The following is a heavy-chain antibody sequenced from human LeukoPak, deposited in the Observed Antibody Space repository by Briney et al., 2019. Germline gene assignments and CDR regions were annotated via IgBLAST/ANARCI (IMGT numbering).Heavy chain of an antibody. J-gene: IGHJ4*02. D-gene: IGHD6-19*01. CDR2: IIPILGIA. Sequence: SVKVSCKASGGTFSSYTISWVRQAPGQGLEWMGRIIPILGIANYAQKFQGRVTITTDESTSTVYMELSSLRSEDTAVYYCARGPSSGLYYFDYWGQGTLVTVSS. CDR1: GGTFSSYT. CDR3: ARGPSSGLYYFDY. V-gene: IGHV1-69*02.